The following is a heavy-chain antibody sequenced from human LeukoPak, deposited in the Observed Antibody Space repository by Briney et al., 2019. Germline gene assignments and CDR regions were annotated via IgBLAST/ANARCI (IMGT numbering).Heavy chain of an antibody. V-gene: IGHV1-18*01. J-gene: IGHJ3*02. CDR2: INGYNGNT. Sequence: ASVKVSCKASGYTFTTYGISWVRQAPGQGLEWMGWINGYNGNTNYAQKLQGRVTMTTDTSTSTAYMELRSLRSDDTAVYYCARDTVEMATNDAFDIWGQGTMVTVSS. CDR1: GYTFTTYG. CDR3: ARDTVEMATNDAFDI. D-gene: IGHD5-24*01.